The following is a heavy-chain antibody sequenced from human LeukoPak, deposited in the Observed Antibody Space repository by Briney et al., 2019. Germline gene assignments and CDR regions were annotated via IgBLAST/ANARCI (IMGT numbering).Heavy chain of an antibody. J-gene: IGHJ4*02. Sequence: GSLILSFVASGFTFSISWVTWVRQAPGKGLEWVANIDKHGSGKYYVDSVKGRFAISRDYASNSVFLQMDSLRAEDTSVYYCARDAGWGYYDLWGQGTPVTVSS. CDR3: ARDAGWGYYDL. CDR1: GFTFSISW. CDR2: IDKHGSGK. D-gene: IGHD1-26*01. V-gene: IGHV3-7*01.